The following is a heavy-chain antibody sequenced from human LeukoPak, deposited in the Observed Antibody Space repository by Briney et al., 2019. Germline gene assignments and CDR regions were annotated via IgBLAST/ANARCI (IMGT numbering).Heavy chain of an antibody. V-gene: IGHV4-59*01. J-gene: IGHJ4*02. CDR1: EGSISTYY. CDR2: IYHSGRT. D-gene: IGHD3-3*01. Sequence: SETLSLTCTVSEGSISTYYWSWIRQPPGKGPEWIGYIYHSGRTNYNPSLRSRVAISVDTSKNQFSLKLNSVTAADTAVYYCARGRNVDFWSGYYLDYWGQGTLVTVSS. CDR3: ARGRNVDFWSGYYLDY.